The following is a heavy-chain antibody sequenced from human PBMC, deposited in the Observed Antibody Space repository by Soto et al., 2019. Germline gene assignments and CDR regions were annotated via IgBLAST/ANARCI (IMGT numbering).Heavy chain of an antibody. D-gene: IGHD3-3*02. Sequence: EVQLLESGGGLVQPGGSLRLSCAASGFTFSSYGMSWVRQAPGKGLGGVQAISGSGGSTYYADSVKGRFTIPRDNSKSTLYLQMNSLRAEDTAVYYCAKAISIGATPPFDPWGQGTLVTVSS. CDR3: AKAISIGATPPFDP. J-gene: IGHJ5*02. V-gene: IGHV3-23*01. CDR1: GFTFSSYG. CDR2: ISGSGGST.